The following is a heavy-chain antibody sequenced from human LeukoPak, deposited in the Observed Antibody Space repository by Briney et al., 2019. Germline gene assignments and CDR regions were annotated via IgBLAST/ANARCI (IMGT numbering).Heavy chain of an antibody. J-gene: IGHJ6*03. CDR1: GYTFTSYD. CDR3: ARVGDYGDYVGYYYYMDV. CDR2: ISAYNGNT. V-gene: IGHV1-18*01. Sequence: ASVKVSCKASGYTFTSYDVNWVRQATGQGLEWMGWISAYNGNTNYAQKLQGRVTMTTDTSTSTAYMELRSLRSDDTAVYYCARVGDYGDYVGYYYYMDVWGKGTTVTISS. D-gene: IGHD4-17*01.